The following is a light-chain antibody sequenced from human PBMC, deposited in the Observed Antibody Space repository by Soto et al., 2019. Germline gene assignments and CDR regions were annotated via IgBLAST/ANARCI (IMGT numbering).Light chain of an antibody. J-gene: IGKJ1*01. CDR2: GAS. Sequence: VVLTQSPGTLSLSPGERATLSCRASQSVSSNLAWYQQKPGQAPRLLIYGASSRATGIPDRFSGSGSGTDFTLTISRLEPEDFAVYYCQQYGSSPTWTFGQGTKVDIK. CDR1: QSVSSN. CDR3: QQYGSSPTWT. V-gene: IGKV3-20*01.